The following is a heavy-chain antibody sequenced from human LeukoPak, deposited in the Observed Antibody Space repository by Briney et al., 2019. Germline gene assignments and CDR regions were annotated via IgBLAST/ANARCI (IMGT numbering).Heavy chain of an antibody. D-gene: IGHD2-2*01. CDR2: IIPILGIA. Sequence: ASVKVSCKASGGTFSSYAISWVRQAPGQGLEWMGGIIPILGIADYAQKFQGRVTITADKSTSTAYMELSSLRSEDTAVYYYARTGRGCSSTSCYATTPFDPWGQGTLVTVSS. CDR3: ARTGRGCSSTSCYATTPFDP. CDR1: GGTFSSYA. J-gene: IGHJ5*02. V-gene: IGHV1-69*10.